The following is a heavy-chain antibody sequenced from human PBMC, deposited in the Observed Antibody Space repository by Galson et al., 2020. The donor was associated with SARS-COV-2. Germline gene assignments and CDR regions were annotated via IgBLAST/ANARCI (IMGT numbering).Heavy chain of an antibody. CDR3: AKSGGLPTGRDNWFDA. J-gene: IGHJ5*02. CDR1: AFSFSSYA. D-gene: IGHD1-1*01. CDR2: ISFDGNNK. V-gene: IGHV3-30-3*02. Sequence: GGSLRLSCAASAFSFSSYAMHWVRQAPGKGLEWVALISFDGNNKFYADSVKGRFTISRDNSKNTLYLEMSSLRAEDTAVYYCAKSGGLPTGRDNWFDAWGQGTLVTVSS.